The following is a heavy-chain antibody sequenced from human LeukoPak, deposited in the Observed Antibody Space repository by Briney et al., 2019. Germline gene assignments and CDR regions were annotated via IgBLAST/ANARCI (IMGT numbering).Heavy chain of an antibody. CDR2: IKQDGSEK. V-gene: IGHV3-7*01. Sequence: GGSLRLSCAASGFTFDDYGMSWVRQAPGKGLEWVANIKQDGSEKYYVDSVKGRFTISRDNAKNSLYLQMNSLRAEDTAVYYCARYYYDSSALNDAFDIWGQGTMVTVSS. J-gene: IGHJ3*02. D-gene: IGHD3-22*01. CDR3: ARYYYDSSALNDAFDI. CDR1: GFTFDDYG.